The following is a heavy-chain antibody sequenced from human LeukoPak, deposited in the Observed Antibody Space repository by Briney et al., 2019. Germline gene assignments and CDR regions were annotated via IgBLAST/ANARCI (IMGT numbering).Heavy chain of an antibody. Sequence: SETLSLTCAVYGGSFRGYYWSWIRQPPGKGLEWIWEINHSGSTNYNPSLKSRVTISLDKSMKKFSLKLNAVTDAETAVYYCASTERCSTTCPLDYWGQGTLVTVSS. D-gene: IGHD2-2*01. CDR2: INHSGST. V-gene: IGHV4-34*01. J-gene: IGHJ4*02. CDR1: GGSFRGYY. CDR3: ASTERCSTTCPLDY.